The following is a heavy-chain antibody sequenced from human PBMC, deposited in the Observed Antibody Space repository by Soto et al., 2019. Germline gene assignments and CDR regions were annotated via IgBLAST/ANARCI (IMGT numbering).Heavy chain of an antibody. CDR1: GYTFTSYG. Sequence: QGQLVQSGAEVKKPGASVKVSCKAAGYTFTSYGISWVRQAPGQGLEWMGWISAHSGNTNHAQKMQGRVTMTTAASTTAAYRQLRRLISDDLGASYCATASSSVPAAINAWGQGTVVTVSS. D-gene: IGHD2-2*02. J-gene: IGHJ5*02. CDR3: ATASSSVPAAINA. CDR2: ISAHSGNT. V-gene: IGHV1-18*03.